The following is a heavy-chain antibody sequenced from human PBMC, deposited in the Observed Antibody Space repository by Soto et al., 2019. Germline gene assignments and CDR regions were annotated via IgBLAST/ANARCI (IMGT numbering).Heavy chain of an antibody. Sequence: GGSLRLSCAASGFTFSSYSMDWVRQAPGKGLEWVSYISSSSSSIYYADSVKGRFTISRDNAKNSLYLQMNSLRAEDTAVYYCARMYYDILTGYYRPFDYWGQGTLVTVSS. CDR1: GFTFSSYS. V-gene: IGHV3-48*01. D-gene: IGHD3-9*01. CDR2: ISSSSSSI. J-gene: IGHJ4*02. CDR3: ARMYYDILTGYYRPFDY.